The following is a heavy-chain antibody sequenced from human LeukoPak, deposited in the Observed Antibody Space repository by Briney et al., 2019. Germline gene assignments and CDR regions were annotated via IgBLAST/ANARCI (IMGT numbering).Heavy chain of an antibody. CDR2: ISYDGSNK. V-gene: IGHV3-30*04. CDR3: AELGITMIGGV. D-gene: IGHD3-10*02. CDR1: GFTFSSYA. J-gene: IGHJ6*04. Sequence: GRSLRLSCAASGFTFSSYAMHWVRQAPGKGLEWVAVISYDGSNKYYADSVKGRFTISRDNSKNTLYLQMNSLRAEDTAVYYCAELGITMIGGVWGKGTTVTVSS.